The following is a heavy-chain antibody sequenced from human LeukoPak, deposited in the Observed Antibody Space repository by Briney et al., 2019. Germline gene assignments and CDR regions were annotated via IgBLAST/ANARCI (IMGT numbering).Heavy chain of an antibody. Sequence: GESLKISCKGSGYRFSTYWIAWVRQMPGKGLEYMGVIYPDDSDTIYSPSFQGQVTISVDRSISTAYLQWSSLNVSDTAVYFCARLITTYFDFWGQGALVTVS. V-gene: IGHV5-51*01. CDR3: ARLITTYFDF. CDR2: IYPDDSDT. CDR1: GYRFSTYW. D-gene: IGHD4-11*01. J-gene: IGHJ4*02.